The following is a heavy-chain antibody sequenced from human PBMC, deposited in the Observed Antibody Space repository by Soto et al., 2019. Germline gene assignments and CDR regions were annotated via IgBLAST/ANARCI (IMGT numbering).Heavy chain of an antibody. CDR2: INQDGSQK. D-gene: IGHD3-22*01. CDR3: ARDYYKYYDSSGYYRSPAY. Sequence: GSLRLSCAGSGFIFNDYWMSWARQTPGKGLEWVANINQDGSQKYYVDSVKGRFTISRDNAKNLVFLEMNSLRDEDTAVYYCARDYYKYYDSSGYYRSPAYWGQGTLVTVSS. CDR1: GFIFNDYW. J-gene: IGHJ4*02. V-gene: IGHV3-7*01.